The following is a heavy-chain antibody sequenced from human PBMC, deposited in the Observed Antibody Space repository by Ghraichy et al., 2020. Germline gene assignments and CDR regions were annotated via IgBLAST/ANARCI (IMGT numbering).Heavy chain of an antibody. CDR1: GFTFSSYA. V-gene: IGHV3-23*01. Sequence: GGSLRLSCAASGFTFSSYAMSWVRQAPGKGLEWVSAISGSGGSTYYADSVKGRCTISRDNSKNTVYLQMNSLRAEDTAVYYCAKVRSLSSGWPFDYWGQGTLVTVSS. CDR3: AKVRSLSSGWPFDY. D-gene: IGHD6-19*01. J-gene: IGHJ4*02. CDR2: ISGSGGST.